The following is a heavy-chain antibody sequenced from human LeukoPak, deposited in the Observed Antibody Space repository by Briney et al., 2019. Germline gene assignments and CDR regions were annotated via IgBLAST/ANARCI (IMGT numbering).Heavy chain of an antibody. CDR3: AKDSYDSSGYYYDFDY. CDR2: ISGDGGST. V-gene: IGHV3-43*02. J-gene: IGHJ4*02. Sequence: PGGSLRLSCAASGFTFDDYAMHWVRQAPGKGLEWVSIISGDGGSTYYADSVKGRFTISRDNSKNSLYLQMNSLRTEDTALYYCAKDSYDSSGYYYDFDYWGQGTLVTVSS. CDR1: GFTFDDYA. D-gene: IGHD3-22*01.